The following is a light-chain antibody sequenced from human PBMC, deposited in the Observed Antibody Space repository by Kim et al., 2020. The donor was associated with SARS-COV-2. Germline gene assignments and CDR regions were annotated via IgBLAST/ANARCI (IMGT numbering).Light chain of an antibody. J-gene: IGKJ2*02. CDR1: QSFGSN. CDR3: QQYNNWPLPCT. Sequence: SPGESATLSCRAGQSFGSNLAWYQQKPGQAPRLLFYGTSIRATGVPARFSGSGSGTEFTLTISSLQSEDFAVYYCQQYNNWPLPCTFGQGTKLEI. CDR2: GTS. V-gene: IGKV3-15*01.